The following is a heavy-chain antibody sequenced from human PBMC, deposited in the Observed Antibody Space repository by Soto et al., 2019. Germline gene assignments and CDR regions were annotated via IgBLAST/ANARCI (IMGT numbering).Heavy chain of an antibody. Sequence: SQTLSLTCAISGDSVSSNSDAWNWIRQSPSRGLEWLGRTYYRSKWYNDYAVSVKSRITINPDTSKYQFSLRLNSVTPEDTAVYFCARLGDYYDSTGYFSEALDYWGQTTLVTVSS. V-gene: IGHV6-1*01. CDR2: TYYRSKWYN. J-gene: IGHJ4*02. CDR3: ARLGDYYDSTGYFSEALDY. CDR1: GDSVSSNSDA. D-gene: IGHD3-22*01.